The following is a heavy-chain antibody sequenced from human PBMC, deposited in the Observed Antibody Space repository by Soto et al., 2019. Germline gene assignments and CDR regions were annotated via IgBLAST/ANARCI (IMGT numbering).Heavy chain of an antibody. D-gene: IGHD2-2*01. CDR3: ARQALTTSTDQLQPVDY. J-gene: IGHJ4*02. V-gene: IGHV4-39*01. CDR2: IYYSGST. CDR1: GDSISSRSCY. Sequence: PSETLSLTCSVSGDSISSRSCYWGWIRQPPGKGLEWIGSIYYSGSTSYNPSLKTRVTISEDTSKNQLSLKLSSVTAADTAVYYCARQALTTSTDQLQPVDYWGQGTLVTVSS.